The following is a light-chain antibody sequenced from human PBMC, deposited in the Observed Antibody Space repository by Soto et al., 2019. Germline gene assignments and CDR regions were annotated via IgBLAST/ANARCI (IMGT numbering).Light chain of an antibody. J-gene: IGKJ4*01. Sequence: IQMTQSPSTLSASVGDRVTITCRASQGIRNDLGWYQQKPGKAPKLLIYAAATLHIGVPSRFSGSGSGTDFTLPISSLQPEDSATYSCLHDYSYPPTLGRGNTVEIK. CDR2: AAA. CDR3: LHDYSYPPT. V-gene: IGKV1-6*01. CDR1: QGIRND.